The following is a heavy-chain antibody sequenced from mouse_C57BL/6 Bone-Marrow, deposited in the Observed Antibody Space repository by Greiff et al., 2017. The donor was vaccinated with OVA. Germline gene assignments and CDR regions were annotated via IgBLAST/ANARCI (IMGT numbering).Heavy chain of an antibody. CDR3: AIIYYRAYY. CDR1: GYTFTDYY. CDR2: INPNNGGT. V-gene: IGHV1-26*01. Sequence: EVQLQQSGPELVKPGASVKISCKASGYTFTDYYMNWVKQSHGKSLEWIGDINPNNGGTSYNQKFKGKATLTVDQSSSTAYMELRSLTSEDSAVYYCAIIYYRAYYWGQGTTLTVSS. D-gene: IGHD1-1*01. J-gene: IGHJ2*01.